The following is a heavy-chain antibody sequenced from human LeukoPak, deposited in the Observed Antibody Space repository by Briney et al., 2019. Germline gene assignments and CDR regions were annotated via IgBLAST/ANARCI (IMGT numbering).Heavy chain of an antibody. CDR2: INQDESER. V-gene: IGHV3-7*01. Sequence: GGSLRLSCAASGFTFSTYWMSWVRQAPGRGLEWVANINQDESERYYVDSVKGRFTISRDNAKNSLYLQMSSLRAEDTAVYCCARLGRGLAYWGQGTLVTVSS. CDR3: ARLGRGLAY. CDR1: GFTFSTYW. D-gene: IGHD3-10*01. J-gene: IGHJ4*02.